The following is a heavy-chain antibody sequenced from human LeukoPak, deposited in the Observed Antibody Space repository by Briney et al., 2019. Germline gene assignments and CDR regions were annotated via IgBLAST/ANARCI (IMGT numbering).Heavy chain of an antibody. CDR2: IYHSGST. D-gene: IGHD2-15*01. Sequence: SQTLSLTCAVSGGSLSSGGYSWSWIRQPPGKGLEWIGYIYHSGSTYYNPSLKSRVTISVDRSKNQFSLKLSSVTAADTAVYYCARDKVRYCSGGSCYYYGMDVWGKGTTVTVSS. CDR1: GGSLSSGGYS. CDR3: ARDKVRYCSGGSCYYYGMDV. J-gene: IGHJ6*04. V-gene: IGHV4-30-2*01.